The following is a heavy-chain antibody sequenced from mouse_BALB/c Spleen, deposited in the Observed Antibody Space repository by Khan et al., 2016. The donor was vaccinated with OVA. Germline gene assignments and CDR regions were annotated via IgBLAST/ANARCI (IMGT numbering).Heavy chain of an antibody. J-gene: IGHJ3*01. CDR3: ARDGYSTWFAN. Sequence: VQLKQSGAELVRPGALVNLSCKVSGFNIKDYYMHWVKQRPEQGLEWIGWIDPENGNTIYDPKFQGKASITSDTSSNTAYLRRSSLTSEDTAVYNCARDGYSTWFANWGQGTLVTVSA. CDR1: GFNIKDYY. V-gene: IGHV14-1*02. D-gene: IGHD2-3*01. CDR2: IDPENGNT.